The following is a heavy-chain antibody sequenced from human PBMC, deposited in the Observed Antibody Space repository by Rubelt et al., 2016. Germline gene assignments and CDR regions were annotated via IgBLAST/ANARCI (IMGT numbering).Heavy chain of an antibody. J-gene: IGHJ4*02. Sequence: QLQLQESGPGLVKPSETLSLTCTVSGGSISSSSYYWGWIRQPPGKGLEWIGSIYYSGSTYYDPSLKSRVTISLDTSKNQFSLKLSSVTAADTAVYYCARDRRYSYGYSGAGYFDYWGQGTLVTVSS. D-gene: IGHD5-18*01. CDR1: GGSISSSSYY. V-gene: IGHV4-39*07. CDR3: ARDRRYSYGYSGAGYFDY. CDR2: IYYSGST.